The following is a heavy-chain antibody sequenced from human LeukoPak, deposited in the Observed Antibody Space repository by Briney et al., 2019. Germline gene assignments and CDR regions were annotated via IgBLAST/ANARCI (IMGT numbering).Heavy chain of an antibody. CDR1: GFIFSAYN. D-gene: IGHD1-26*01. CDR3: ARGRPVGATDY. Sequence: GGSLRLSCTASGFIFSAYNMNWVRQAPGKGLEWVSVIYSGGSTYYADSVKGRFTISRDNSKNTLYLQMNSLRAEDTAVYYCARGRPVGATDYWGQGTLVTVSS. J-gene: IGHJ4*02. CDR2: IYSGGST. V-gene: IGHV3-66*01.